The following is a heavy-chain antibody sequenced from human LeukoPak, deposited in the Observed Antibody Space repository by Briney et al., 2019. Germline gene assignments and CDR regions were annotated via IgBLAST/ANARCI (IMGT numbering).Heavy chain of an antibody. CDR3: ARVQYGSGSYSVDY. Sequence: PGGALRLSSAAYGLSFGSYEMNCVHQAPGKGLEWVSYISSSGSTIYYADSVKGRFTISRDNAKNSLYLQMNSLRAEDTAVYYCARVQYGSGSYSVDYWGQGTLVTVSS. V-gene: IGHV3-48*03. CDR1: GLSFGSYE. D-gene: IGHD3-10*01. CDR2: ISSSGSTI. J-gene: IGHJ4*02.